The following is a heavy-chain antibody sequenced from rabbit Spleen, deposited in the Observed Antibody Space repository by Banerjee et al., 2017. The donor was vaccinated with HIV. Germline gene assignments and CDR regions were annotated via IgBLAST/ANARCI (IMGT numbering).Heavy chain of an antibody. V-gene: IGHV1S40*01. CDR3: ARDTGSSFSSYGMDL. Sequence: QSLEESGGGLVKPGASLTLTCKASGFSFNSGYDMCWVRQAPGKGLEWVACAYPGSSGSTYSATWAKGRFTCSKTSSTTVTLQMTSLTVADTATYFCARDTGSSFSSYGMDLWGPGTLVTVS. D-gene: IGHD8-1*01. CDR2: AYPGSSGST. J-gene: IGHJ6*01. CDR1: GFSFNSGYD.